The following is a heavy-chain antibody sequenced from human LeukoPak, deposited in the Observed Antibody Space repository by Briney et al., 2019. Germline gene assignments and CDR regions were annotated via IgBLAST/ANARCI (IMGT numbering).Heavy chain of an antibody. J-gene: IGHJ4*02. CDR2: TYYRSKWYN. Sequence: SQTLSLTCAISGDSVSSNSAAWHWIRRSPSRGLEWLGRTYYRSKWYNDYAVSVKSRITINPDTSKNQFSLQLNSESPEDTAVYYCVRGGYSSIWSWGQGTLVTVSS. V-gene: IGHV6-1*01. CDR1: GDSVSSNSAA. D-gene: IGHD6-13*01. CDR3: VRGGYSSIWS.